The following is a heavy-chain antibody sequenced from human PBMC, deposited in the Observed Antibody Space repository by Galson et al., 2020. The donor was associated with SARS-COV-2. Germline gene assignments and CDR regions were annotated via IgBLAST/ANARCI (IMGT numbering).Heavy chain of an antibody. CDR2: ISGSGGST. V-gene: IGHV3-23*01. J-gene: IGHJ4*02. CDR1: GFTFSSYA. CDR3: AKLSVVVITDFDY. Sequence: GESLKISCAASGFTFSSYAMSWVRQAPGKGLEWVSAISGSGGSTYYADSVKGRFTISRDNSKNTLYLQMNSLRAEDTAVYYCAKLSVVVITDFDYWGQGTLVTVSS. D-gene: IGHD3-22*01.